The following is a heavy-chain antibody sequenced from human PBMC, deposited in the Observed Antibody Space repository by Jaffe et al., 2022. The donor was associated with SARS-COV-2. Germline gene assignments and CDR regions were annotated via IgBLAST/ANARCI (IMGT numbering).Heavy chain of an antibody. CDR1: GFTFSSYA. CDR2: ISGGGSST. CDR3: AKDPDMVAAGTDYYFDY. D-gene: IGHD6-13*01. Sequence: EVQLLESGGGLVQPGGSLRLSCAASGFTFSSYAMSWVRQAPGKGLEWVSAISGGGSSTYYADSVKGRFTISRDNSKNTLFLQMYSLRAEDTAVYYCAKDPDMVAAGTDYYFDYWGQGTLVTVSS. J-gene: IGHJ4*02. V-gene: IGHV3-23*01.